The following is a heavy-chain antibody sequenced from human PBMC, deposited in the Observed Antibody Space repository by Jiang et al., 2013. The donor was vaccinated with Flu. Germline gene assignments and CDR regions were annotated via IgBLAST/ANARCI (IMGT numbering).Heavy chain of an antibody. Sequence: YSFTSYWIGWVRQMPGKGLEWMGIIYPGDSDTRYSPSFQGQVTISADKSISTAYLQWSSLKASDTAMYYCARGVYAIRDGDGQAWFDPWGQGTLVTVSS. J-gene: IGHJ5*02. CDR3: ARGVYAIRDGDGQAWFDP. CDR1: YSFTSYW. CDR2: IYPGDSDT. V-gene: IGHV5-51*01. D-gene: IGHD2-8*01.